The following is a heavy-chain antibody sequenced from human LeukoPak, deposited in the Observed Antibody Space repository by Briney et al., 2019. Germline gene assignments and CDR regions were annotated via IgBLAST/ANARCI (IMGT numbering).Heavy chain of an antibody. CDR3: AKVAKYYYGPETYYFFEQ. D-gene: IGHD3-10*01. V-gene: IGHV3-43D*03. Sequence: PGGSLRLSCAASGFTFDDYAMHWVRQAPGKGLEWVSLISWDGGCTYYADSVKGRFTISRDNSKNSLYLQMNSLRVEDTAVYYCAKVAKYYYGPETYYFFEQWGQGTPVTASS. CDR1: GFTFDDYA. J-gene: IGHJ4*02. CDR2: ISWDGGCT.